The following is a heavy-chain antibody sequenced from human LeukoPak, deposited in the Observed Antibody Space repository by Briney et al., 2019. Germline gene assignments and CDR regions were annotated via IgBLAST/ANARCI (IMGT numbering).Heavy chain of an antibody. D-gene: IGHD6-19*01. CDR2: INPNSGGT. CDR1: GYTFTGYY. V-gene: IGHV1-2*02. CDR3: ARDRYSSGWNAFDI. Sequence: ASVKVSCKASGYTFTGYYMHWVRQAPGQGLEWMGWINPNSGGTNYAQKFQGRVTMTRDTSISTAYMELSRLRSDDTAVYYCARDRYSSGWNAFDIWGQGTMVTVSS. J-gene: IGHJ3*02.